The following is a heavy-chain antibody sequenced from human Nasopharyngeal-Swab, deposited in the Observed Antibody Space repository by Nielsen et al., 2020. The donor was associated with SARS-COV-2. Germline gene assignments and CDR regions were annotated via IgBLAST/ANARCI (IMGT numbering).Heavy chain of an antibody. J-gene: IGHJ6*02. Sequence: GGSLRLSCAASGFSFSTYGMHWVRQSPVKGLEWLTNIWYDGSNKYYADSVKGRFTVSRDNSKNTVYLEMSSLRVEDTAEYYCARDGTTWWEWGYYNYRIDVWGQGTTVTVPS. D-gene: IGHD1-26*01. CDR2: IWYDGSNK. CDR3: ARDGTTWWEWGYYNYRIDV. CDR1: GFSFSTYG. V-gene: IGHV3-33*01.